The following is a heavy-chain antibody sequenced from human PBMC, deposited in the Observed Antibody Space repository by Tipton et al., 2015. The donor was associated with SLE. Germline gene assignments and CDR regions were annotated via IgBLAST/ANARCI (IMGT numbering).Heavy chain of an antibody. CDR1: GGSFSGYY. Sequence: TLSLTCAVYGGSFSGYYWSWIRQPPGKGLEWIGEINHSGSTNYNPSLKSRVTISVHTSKNQVSLKVASLTAADTAVYYCARVRVYYDDSSPYGMDVWGQGTTVTVSS. J-gene: IGHJ6*02. D-gene: IGHD3-10*01. CDR3: ARVRVYYDDSSPYGMDV. CDR2: INHSGST. V-gene: IGHV4-34*01.